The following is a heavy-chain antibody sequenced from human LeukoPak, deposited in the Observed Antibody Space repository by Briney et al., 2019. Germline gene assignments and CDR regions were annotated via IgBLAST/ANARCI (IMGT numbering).Heavy chain of an antibody. D-gene: IGHD4-17*01. J-gene: IGHJ4*02. CDR2: IIPIFGTA. V-gene: IGHV1-69*05. CDR3: AREINDYGDG. Sequence: SVKVSCKASGGTFISYAISWVRQAPGQGLEWMGRIIPIFGTANYAQKFQGRVTITTEESTSTAYMELSSLRSEDTAVYYCAREINDYGDGWGQGTLVTVSS. CDR1: GGTFISYA.